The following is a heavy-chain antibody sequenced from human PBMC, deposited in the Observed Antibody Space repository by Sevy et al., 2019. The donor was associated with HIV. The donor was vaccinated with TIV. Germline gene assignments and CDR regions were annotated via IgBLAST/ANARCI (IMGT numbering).Heavy chain of an antibody. CDR3: AKDISGDPRYGNSPHFDY. J-gene: IGHJ4*02. V-gene: IGHV3-9*01. CDR1: GFTFDDYA. D-gene: IGHD1-1*01. Sequence: GGSLRLSCAASGFTFDDYAMHWVRQVPGKGLEWVSGISWNSGSIGYADSMKGRFTISRDNAKNSLYLQMNSLRAEDSALYYCAKDISGDPRYGNSPHFDYWGQGTLVTVSS. CDR2: ISWNSGSI.